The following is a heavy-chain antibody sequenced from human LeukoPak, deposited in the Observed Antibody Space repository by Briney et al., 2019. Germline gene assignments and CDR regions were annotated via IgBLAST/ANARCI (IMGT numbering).Heavy chain of an antibody. CDR2: IRYDGSNK. V-gene: IGHV3-30*02. D-gene: IGHD1-1*01. J-gene: IGHJ4*02. CDR3: AKGYDAGTTARIDY. Sequence: GGSLRLSCAASGFTFSSYGMHWVRQAPGKGLEWVAFIRYDGSNKYYADSVKGRFTISRDNSKNTLYLQMNSLRAEDTAVYYCAKGYDAGTTARIDYWGQGTLVTVSS. CDR1: GFTFSSYG.